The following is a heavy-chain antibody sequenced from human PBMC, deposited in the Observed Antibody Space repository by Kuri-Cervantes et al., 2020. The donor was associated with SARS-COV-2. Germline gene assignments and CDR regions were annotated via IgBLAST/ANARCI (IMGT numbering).Heavy chain of an antibody. D-gene: IGHD3-10*01. V-gene: IGHV7-4-1*02. CDR3: AGGPYGSGSYYTDY. CDR1: GYTFTTYA. Sequence: ASVKVSCKASGYTFTTYAMNWVRQAPGQGLEWMGWINTNTGNPTYAQGFTGRFVFSLDTSVSTAYLQISSLKAEDTAVYYCAGGPYGSGSYYTDYWGQGTLVTVSS. CDR2: INTNTGNP. J-gene: IGHJ4*02.